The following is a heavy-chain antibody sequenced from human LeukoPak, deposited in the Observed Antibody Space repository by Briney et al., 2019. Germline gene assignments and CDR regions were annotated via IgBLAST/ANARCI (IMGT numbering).Heavy chain of an antibody. CDR2: ISGSGGST. V-gene: IGHV3-23*01. D-gene: IGHD3-22*01. CDR1: GFTFSSYA. J-gene: IGHJ4*02. CDR3: AKDLEGDYYDSSGFFDY. Sequence: GGSLRLSSAASGFTFSSYAMSWVRQAPGKGLEWVSAISGSGGSTYYADSVKGRFTIPRDNSKNTLYLQMNSLRAEDTAVYYCAKDLEGDYYDSSGFFDYWGQGTLVTVSS.